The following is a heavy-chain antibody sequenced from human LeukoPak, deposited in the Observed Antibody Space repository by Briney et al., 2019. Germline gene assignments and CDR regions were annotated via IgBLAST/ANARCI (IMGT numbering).Heavy chain of an antibody. CDR2: INPNSGGT. V-gene: IGHV1-2*02. CDR3: ATIAVAGTDY. D-gene: IGHD6-19*01. Sequence: ASVKVSCKASGYTFTGYYMHWVRQAPGQGLEWMGWINPNSGGTNYAQEFQGRVTMTRDTSISTAYMELSRLRSDDTAVYYCATIAVAGTDYWGQGTLVTVSS. CDR1: GYTFTGYY. J-gene: IGHJ4*02.